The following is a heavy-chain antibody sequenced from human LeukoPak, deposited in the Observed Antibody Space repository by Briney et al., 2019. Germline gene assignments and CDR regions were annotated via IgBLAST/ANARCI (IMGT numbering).Heavy chain of an antibody. CDR2: IYPGDSDT. CDR1: GYSFTSYW. Sequence: GESLKISCKGSGYSFTSYWIGWVRQMPGKGLEWMGIIYPGDSDTRYSPSFQGQVTISADKSISTAYLQWSSLKASGTAMYYCARPRIAAAGIWEYYFDYWGQGTLVTVSS. CDR3: ARPRIAAAGIWEYYFDY. D-gene: IGHD6-13*01. J-gene: IGHJ4*02. V-gene: IGHV5-51*01.